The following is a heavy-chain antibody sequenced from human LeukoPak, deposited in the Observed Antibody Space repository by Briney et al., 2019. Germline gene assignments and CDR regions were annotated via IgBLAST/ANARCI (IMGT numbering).Heavy chain of an antibody. Sequence: PSETLSPTCLVSGGSISSYYWSWIREPPGQGMGGVGYIYYSGSTDYNPSLKSRLTMSIDTSRNQFSLNLTSVTAADTAVYYCAREASLGSTYYYYGVDVWGQGTTVTVSS. V-gene: IGHV4-59*01. CDR2: IYYSGST. J-gene: IGHJ6*02. CDR3: AREASLGSTYYYYGVDV. CDR1: GGSISSYY. D-gene: IGHD2-2*03.